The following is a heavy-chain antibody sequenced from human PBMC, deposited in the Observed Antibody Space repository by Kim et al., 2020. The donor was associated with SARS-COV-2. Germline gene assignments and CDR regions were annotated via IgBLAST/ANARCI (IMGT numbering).Heavy chain of an antibody. CDR3: AKATYSGSYFSDY. CDR2: VSSDGSNK. Sequence: GGSLRLSCTASGFTFSSYGMHWVRQAPGKGLEWVAAVSSDGSNKNYADSVKGRFTISRDNSKNTLSLQINSLRAEDTAMYYCAKATYSGSYFSDYWGQGT. CDR1: GFTFSSYG. J-gene: IGHJ4*02. V-gene: IGHV3-30*18. D-gene: IGHD1-26*01.